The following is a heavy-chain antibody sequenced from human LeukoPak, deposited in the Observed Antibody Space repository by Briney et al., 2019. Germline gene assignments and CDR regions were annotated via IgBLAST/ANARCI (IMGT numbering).Heavy chain of an antibody. V-gene: IGHV4-39*07. CDR1: GGSISSSSYY. Sequence: SETLSLTCTVSGGSISSSSYYWGWIRQPPGKGLEWIGSIYYSGSTYYNPSLKSRVTISGDTSKNQFSLKLSSLTAADTAVYCCARAEYYYGSGSFDLWGQGTLVTVSS. CDR2: IYYSGST. D-gene: IGHD3-10*01. CDR3: ARAEYYYGSGSFDL. J-gene: IGHJ4*02.